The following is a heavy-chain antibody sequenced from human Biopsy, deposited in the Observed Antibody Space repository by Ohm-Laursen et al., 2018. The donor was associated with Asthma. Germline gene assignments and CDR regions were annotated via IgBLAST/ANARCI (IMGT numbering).Heavy chain of an antibody. D-gene: IGHD3-3*02. Sequence: ASVKVSCKISGYSLTDLSMHWVRQAPGQGLEWMGGHDHEEGGTVNARRFQGGVTMTEDTSTDTAYMELSGLRFDDTAIYYCARPSPNRDILYYYYHMDVWGQGTTVIVSS. J-gene: IGHJ6*02. CDR1: GYSLTDLS. CDR2: HDHEEGGT. V-gene: IGHV1-24*01. CDR3: ARPSPNRDILYYYYHMDV.